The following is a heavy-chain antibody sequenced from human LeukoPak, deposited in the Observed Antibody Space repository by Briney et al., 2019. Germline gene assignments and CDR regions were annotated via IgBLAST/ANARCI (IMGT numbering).Heavy chain of an antibody. CDR1: GGTFSSYA. V-gene: IGHV1-69*05. CDR3: ARDGPYYDSSGSYFDY. J-gene: IGHJ4*02. Sequence: SVKVSCKASGGTFSSYAISWVRQAPGQGLEWMGGIISIFGTANYAQKFQGRVTITTDESTSTAYMELSSLRSEDTAVYYCARDGPYYDSSGSYFDYWGQGTLVTVSS. CDR2: IISIFGTA. D-gene: IGHD3-22*01.